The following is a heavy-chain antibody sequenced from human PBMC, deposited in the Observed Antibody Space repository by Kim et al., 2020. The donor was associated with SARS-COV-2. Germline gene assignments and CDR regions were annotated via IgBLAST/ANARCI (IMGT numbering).Heavy chain of an antibody. D-gene: IGHD5-12*01. Sequence: SETLSLTCAVSGGSISSSNWWSWVRQPPGKGLEWIGEIYHSGSTNYNPSLKSRVTISVDKSKNQFSLKLSSVTAADTAVYYCARDYLLSSGYDYHYYYGMDVWGQGTTVTVSS. CDR1: GGSISSSNW. CDR2: IYHSGST. CDR3: ARDYLLSSGYDYHYYYGMDV. V-gene: IGHV4-4*02. J-gene: IGHJ6*02.